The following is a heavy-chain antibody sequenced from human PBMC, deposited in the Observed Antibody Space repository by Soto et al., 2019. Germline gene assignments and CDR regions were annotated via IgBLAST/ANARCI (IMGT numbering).Heavy chain of an antibody. CDR1: GFTFSSYA. CDR3: ARGKVDYGGNSGCDY. Sequence: GGSLRLSCAASGFTFSSYAMSWVRQAPGKGLEWVSAISGSGGSTYYADSVKGRFTISRDNSKNTLYLQMNSLRAEDTAVYYCARGKVDYGGNSGCDYWGQGTLVTVSS. J-gene: IGHJ4*02. D-gene: IGHD4-17*01. V-gene: IGHV3-23*01. CDR2: ISGSGGST.